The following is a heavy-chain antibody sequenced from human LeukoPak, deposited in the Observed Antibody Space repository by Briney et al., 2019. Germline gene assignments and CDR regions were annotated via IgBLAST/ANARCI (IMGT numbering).Heavy chain of an antibody. Sequence: PSETLSLTCTVSGGSISSGAYYWSWIRQPPGKGLEWIGEINHSGSTNYNPSLKSRVTISVDTSKNQFSLKLSSVTAADTAVYYCARGRSWASIAAVKGVGNWFDPWGQGTLVTVSS. CDR3: ARGRSWASIAAVKGVGNWFDP. D-gene: IGHD6-13*01. J-gene: IGHJ5*02. V-gene: IGHV4-39*07. CDR2: INHSGST. CDR1: GGSISSGAYY.